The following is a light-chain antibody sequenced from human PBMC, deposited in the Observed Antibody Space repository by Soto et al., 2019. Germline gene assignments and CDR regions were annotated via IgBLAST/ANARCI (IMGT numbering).Light chain of an antibody. CDR2: GAS. Sequence: EIVMTQSPSTLSVSPGERATLSCRASQSVRSNLAWYQQKPGQAPRLLIYGASTRATGIPATFSGSGSGTQFTLTISSLQSEDFAVYYCQQYNNWPRWTFGQGTKVDIK. CDR1: QSVRSN. J-gene: IGKJ1*01. V-gene: IGKV3D-15*01. CDR3: QQYNNWPRWT.